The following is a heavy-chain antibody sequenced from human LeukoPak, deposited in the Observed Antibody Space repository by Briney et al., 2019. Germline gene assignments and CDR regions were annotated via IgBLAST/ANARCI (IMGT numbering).Heavy chain of an antibody. CDR2: ISSSGSTI. V-gene: IGHV3-48*03. D-gene: IGHD3-22*01. CDR3: AKTNYYDSSGDKSYTTHFDY. CDR1: GFTFSSYE. J-gene: IGHJ4*02. Sequence: PGGSLRLSCAASGFTFSSYEMNWVRQAPGKGLEWVSYISSSGSTIYYAESVKGRFTISRDNSKNTLFLQMDSLRAEDTAIYYCAKTNYYDSSGDKSYTTHFDYWGQGTLVTASS.